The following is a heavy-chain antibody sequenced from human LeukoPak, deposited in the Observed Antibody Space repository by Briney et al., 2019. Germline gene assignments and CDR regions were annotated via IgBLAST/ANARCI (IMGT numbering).Heavy chain of an antibody. J-gene: IGHJ4*02. V-gene: IGHV4-34*01. D-gene: IGHD5-18*01. CDR2: INHSGST. Sequence: SETLSLTCAVYGGSFSGYYWSWIRQPPGKGLEWIGEINHSGSTNYSPSLKSRVTISVDTSKNQFSLKLSSVTATDTAVYYCARGPGYGYGYDWGQGTLVTVSS. CDR3: ARGPGYGYGYD. CDR1: GGSFSGYY.